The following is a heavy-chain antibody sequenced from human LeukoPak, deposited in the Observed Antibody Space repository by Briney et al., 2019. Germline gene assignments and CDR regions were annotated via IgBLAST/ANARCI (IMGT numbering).Heavy chain of an antibody. V-gene: IGHV1-18*01. J-gene: IGHJ6*02. Sequence: GASVRVSCKPSGYTFTSYGISWVRQAPGQGREWMGWISAYNGNTNYVQKLQGRVTMTTDTSTSTAYMELRSLRSDDTAVYYCAREPRSYGGNHYYGMDVWGQGTTVTVS. CDR2: ISAYNGNT. CDR1: GYTFTSYG. CDR3: AREPRSYGGNHYYGMDV. D-gene: IGHD4-23*01.